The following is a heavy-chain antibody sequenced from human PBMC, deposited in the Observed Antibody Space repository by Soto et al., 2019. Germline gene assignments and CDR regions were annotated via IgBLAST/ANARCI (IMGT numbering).Heavy chain of an antibody. J-gene: IGHJ6*02. V-gene: IGHV4-31*03. CDR3: ARDQGHYYDSSGYYYVYYYGMDV. D-gene: IGHD3-22*01. CDR2: IYYSGST. Sequence: QVQLQESGPGLVKPSQTLSLTCTVSGGSISSGGYYWSWIRQHPGKGLEWIGYIYYSGSTYYNPSLQRRVTISVDTSKNPFPLKLSSVTAADTAVYYCARDQGHYYDSSGYYYVYYYGMDVWGQGTTVTVSS. CDR1: GGSISSGGYY.